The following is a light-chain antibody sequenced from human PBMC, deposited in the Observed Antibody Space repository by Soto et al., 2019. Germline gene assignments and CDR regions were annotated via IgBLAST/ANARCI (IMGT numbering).Light chain of an antibody. CDR2: ATS. CDR1: QSVGNN. J-gene: IGKJ4*01. Sequence: EIVVTQSPATLSVSPGERATLSCRASQSVGNNFAWYQQKPGQAPRLLIFATSTRATGVTARFSGSGSGTEFTLPISSQQSEDFALYYCQQYGDWPLTFGGGAKVEIE. V-gene: IGKV3-15*01. CDR3: QQYGDWPLT.